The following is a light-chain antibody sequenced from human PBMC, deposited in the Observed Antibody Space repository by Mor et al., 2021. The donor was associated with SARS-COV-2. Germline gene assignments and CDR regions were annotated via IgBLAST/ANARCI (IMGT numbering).Light chain of an antibody. CDR2: AAS. J-gene: IGKJ4*01. V-gene: IGKV1-39*01. CDR3: QQSYSTAVT. Sequence: NWYQQTPGTAPKLLIFAASHLQSGVPSRFSGSGSGTDFTLTISSLQSEDFATYYCQQSYSTAVTFGGGTRVEMK.